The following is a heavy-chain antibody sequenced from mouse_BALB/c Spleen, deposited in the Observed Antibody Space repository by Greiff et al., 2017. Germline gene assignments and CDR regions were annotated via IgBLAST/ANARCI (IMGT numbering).Heavy chain of an antibody. D-gene: IGHD2-10*01. CDR2: ISSGGGNT. CDR1: GFTFSSYT. J-gene: IGHJ4*01. CDR3: ARSSYYGNYDAMDY. V-gene: IGHV5-9*03. Sequence: EVQVVESGGGLVKPGGSLKLSCAASGFTFSSYTMSWVRQTPEKRLEWVATISSGGGNTYYPDSVKGRITISRDNAKNNLYLQMSSLRSEDTALYYCARSSYYGNYDAMDYWGQGTSVTVSS.